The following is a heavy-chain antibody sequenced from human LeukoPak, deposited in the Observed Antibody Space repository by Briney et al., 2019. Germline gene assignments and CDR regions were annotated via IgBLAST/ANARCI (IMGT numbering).Heavy chain of an antibody. V-gene: IGHV3-48*01. CDR2: ISSSGTTI. CDR1: GFTFSTYS. CDR3: ARDPGRTDH. J-gene: IGHJ4*02. Sequence: GGSLRLSCAASGFTFSTYSMNWVRQAPGKGLEWVSYISSSGTTIYYADSVKGRFTISRDNAKNSLYLQMNSLRVEDTAVYYCARDPGRTDHWGQGTLVTVSS.